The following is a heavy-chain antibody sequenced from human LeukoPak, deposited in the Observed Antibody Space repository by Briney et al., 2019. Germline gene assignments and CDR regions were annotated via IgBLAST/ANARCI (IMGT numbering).Heavy chain of an antibody. D-gene: IGHD1-26*01. CDR1: GFTFSSYG. Sequence: GGSLRLSCAASGFTFSSYGMSWVRQAPGKGLEWVSSTTFSGDSTYYGDSVKGRFTVSRDNAWNSLSLQMNSLRVEDTAVYYCARDRQSGSHLNFFDYWGQGALVTVSS. CDR2: TTFSGDST. J-gene: IGHJ4*02. V-gene: IGHV3-21*01. CDR3: ARDRQSGSHLNFFDY.